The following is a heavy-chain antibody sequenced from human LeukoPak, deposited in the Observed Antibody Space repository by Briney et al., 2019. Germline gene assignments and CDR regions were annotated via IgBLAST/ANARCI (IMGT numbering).Heavy chain of an antibody. CDR2: IIPIFGTA. CDR3: ATSGYSYTLKRYHWFDP. D-gene: IGHD5-18*01. J-gene: IGHJ5*02. V-gene: IGHV1-69*05. Sequence: SVKVSCKASGGTFSSYAISWVRQAPGQGLEWMGRIIPIFGTANYAHKFQGSVTITTDESTCTAYMELSSLRSEDTAVYYCATSGYSYTLKRYHWFDPWGQGTLVTVSS. CDR1: GGTFSSYA.